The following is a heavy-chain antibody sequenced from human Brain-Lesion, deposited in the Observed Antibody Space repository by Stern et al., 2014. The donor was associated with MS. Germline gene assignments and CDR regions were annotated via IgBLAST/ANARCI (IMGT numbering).Heavy chain of an antibody. V-gene: IGHV3-33*01. CDR3: ARDVGYGDYGTLVLGY. CDR2: IWNDGTNK. J-gene: IGHJ4*02. Sequence: VQLVESGGGVVQPGGSLRLSCAVSGFTFSSYVMPWGRQAPGKGLEWVALIWNDGTNKFYADSVKGRFTISRGNSQNTLHLQMNSLRVEDTAVYYCARDVGYGDYGTLVLGYWGQGTLVTVSS. CDR1: GFTFSSYV. D-gene: IGHD4-17*01.